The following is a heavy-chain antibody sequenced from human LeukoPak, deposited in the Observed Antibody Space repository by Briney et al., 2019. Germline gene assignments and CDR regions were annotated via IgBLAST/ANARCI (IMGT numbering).Heavy chain of an antibody. J-gene: IGHJ6*03. CDR3: SNYYDSSGYYAYYYYYMDV. CDR1: GFTFGDYA. CDR2: IRSKTYGGIT. D-gene: IGHD3-22*01. V-gene: IGHV3-49*04. Sequence: PGGSLRLSCTASGFTFGDYAMSWVRQAPGKGLEWVGFIRSKTYGGITEYAASVKGRFTISRDDSKSIAYLQMNSLKTEDTAVYYYSNYYDSSGYYAYYYYYMDVWGKGTTVTVSS.